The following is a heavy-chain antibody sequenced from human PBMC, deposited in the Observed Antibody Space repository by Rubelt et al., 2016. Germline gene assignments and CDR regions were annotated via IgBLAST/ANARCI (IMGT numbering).Heavy chain of an antibody. CDR2: ISYDGSNK. D-gene: IGHD1-14*01. CDR1: GFTFSSYG. J-gene: IGHJ4*01. Sequence: QVQLVESGGGVVQPGRSLRLSCAASGFTFSSYGMHWVRQAPGKGLEWVAVISYDGSNKYYADYVKGRFTISRDNSKRTLCLQMKNRGAGDTAVYSCARDRSLGGTKVYHFDYWGRGILVTVSP. V-gene: IGHV3-30*03. CDR3: ARDRSLGGTKVYHFDY.